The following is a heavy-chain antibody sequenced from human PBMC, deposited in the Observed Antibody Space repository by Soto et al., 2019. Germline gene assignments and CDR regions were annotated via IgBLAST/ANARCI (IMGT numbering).Heavy chain of an antibody. CDR1: GFTFSSNS. J-gene: IGHJ4*02. V-gene: IGHV3-48*02. CDR3: SRVIWSGHRTSYL. CDR2: ISSSSSTI. D-gene: IGHD3-3*01. Sequence: EVQVVESGGGLVQPGGSLRLSCAASGFTFSSNSMNWVRQAPGKGLEWISYISSSSSTIYAYSVKGRFTISRDNANNSLYLQMNSLRDEDTAVYYCSRVIWSGHRTSYLWRQGTLVTVSS.